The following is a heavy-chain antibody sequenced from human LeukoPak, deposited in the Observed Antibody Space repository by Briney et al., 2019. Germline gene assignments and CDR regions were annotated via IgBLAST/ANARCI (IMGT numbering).Heavy chain of an antibody. CDR1: GFTFSSYS. D-gene: IGHD2-15*01. Sequence: PGGSLRLSCAASGFTFSSYSMNWVRQAPGKGLEWVSSISSSSSYIYYADSVKGRFTISRDNAKNSLYLQMNSLRAEDTAVYYCAGEYCSGGSCYLGIDYWGQGTLVTVSS. CDR2: ISSSSSYI. V-gene: IGHV3-21*01. CDR3: AGEYCSGGSCYLGIDY. J-gene: IGHJ4*02.